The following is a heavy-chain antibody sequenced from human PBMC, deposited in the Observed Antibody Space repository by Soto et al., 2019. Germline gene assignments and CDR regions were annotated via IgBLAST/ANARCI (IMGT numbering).Heavy chain of an antibody. Sequence: GGSLRLSCAASGFTFSSYEMNWVRQAPGKGLEWVSYISSSGSTIYYADSVKGRFTISRDNAKNSLYLQMNSLRAGDTAVYYCARVYYDILTGPAYYFDYWGQGTLVTVSS. CDR2: ISSSGSTI. V-gene: IGHV3-48*03. J-gene: IGHJ4*02. CDR1: GFTFSSYE. D-gene: IGHD3-9*01. CDR3: ARVYYDILTGPAYYFDY.